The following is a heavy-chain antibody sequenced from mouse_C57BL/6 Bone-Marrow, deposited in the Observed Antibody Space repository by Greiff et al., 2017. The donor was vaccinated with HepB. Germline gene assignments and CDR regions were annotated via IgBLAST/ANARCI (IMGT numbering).Heavy chain of an antibody. Sequence: QVQLQQPGAELVRPGSSVKLSCKASGYTFTSYWMDWVKQRPGQGLEWIGNIYPSDSETHYNQKFKDKATLTVDKSSSTAYMQLSSLTSEDSAVYYCALFITTVVSYYFDSWGQGTTLTVSS. CDR3: ALFITTVVSYYFDS. J-gene: IGHJ2*01. V-gene: IGHV1-61*01. CDR2: IYPSDSET. CDR1: GYTFTSYW. D-gene: IGHD1-1*01.